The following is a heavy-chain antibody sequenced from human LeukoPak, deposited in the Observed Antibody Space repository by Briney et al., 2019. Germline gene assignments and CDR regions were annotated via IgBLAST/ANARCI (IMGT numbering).Heavy chain of an antibody. Sequence: GASVKVSCKASGYTFASYGITWMRQAPGQGLEWIGWISAYNHDTHYAQNLQDRVTMTTDTSTSTAYMELRSLTSDDTALYYCARDTALTTIAGGPDYWGQGTLVTVSS. J-gene: IGHJ4*02. D-gene: IGHD2-8*02. CDR3: ARDTALTTIAGGPDY. CDR1: GYTFASYG. V-gene: IGHV1-18*01. CDR2: ISAYNHDT.